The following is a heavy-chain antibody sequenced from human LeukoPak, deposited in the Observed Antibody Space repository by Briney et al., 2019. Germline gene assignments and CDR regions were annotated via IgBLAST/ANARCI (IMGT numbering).Heavy chain of an antibody. CDR3: AGETTVTPYYYFDY. CDR2: IIPILGIA. V-gene: IGHV1-69*04. Sequence: SVKVSCKASGGTFSSYAISWVRQAPGQGLEWMGRIIPILGIANYAQKFQSRVTITADKSTSTAYMELSSLRSEDTAVYYCAGETTVTPYYYFDYWGQGTLVTVSS. D-gene: IGHD4-17*01. CDR1: GGTFSSYA. J-gene: IGHJ4*02.